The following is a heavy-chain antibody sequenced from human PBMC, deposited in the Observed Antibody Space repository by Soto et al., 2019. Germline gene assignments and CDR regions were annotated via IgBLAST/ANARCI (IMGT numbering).Heavy chain of an antibody. Sequence: SETLSLTCTVSGGSISSGGYYWSWIRQHPGKGLEWIGYIYYSGSTYYNPSLKSRVTISVDTSKNQFSLKLSSVTAADTAVYYCARDPLYYGSGSFVSWGQGTLVTVSS. CDR2: IYYSGST. CDR1: GGSISSGGYY. CDR3: ARDPLYYGSGSFVS. D-gene: IGHD3-10*01. J-gene: IGHJ5*02. V-gene: IGHV4-31*03.